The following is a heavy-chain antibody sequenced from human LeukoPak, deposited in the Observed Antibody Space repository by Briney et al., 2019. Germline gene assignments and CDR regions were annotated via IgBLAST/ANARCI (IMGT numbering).Heavy chain of an antibody. CDR3: AKDYYGSSGLGDAFDI. J-gene: IGHJ3*02. D-gene: IGHD3-22*01. V-gene: IGHV3-30*02. CDR2: IRYDGGNK. Sequence: GGSLRLSCAASGFTFSSYGMHWVRQAPGKGLEWVAFIRYDGGNKYYADSVKGRFTISRDNSKNTLYLQMNSLRAEDTAVYYCAKDYYGSSGLGDAFDIWGQGTMVTVSS. CDR1: GFTFSSYG.